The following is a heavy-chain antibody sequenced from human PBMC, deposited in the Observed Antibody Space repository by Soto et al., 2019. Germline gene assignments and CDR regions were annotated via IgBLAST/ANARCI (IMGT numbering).Heavy chain of an antibody. D-gene: IGHD3-10*01. CDR2: INPDGRSI. CDR3: ARAGSYRFDY. J-gene: IGHJ4*01. CDR1: GFTFSSYS. V-gene: IGHV3-74*01. Sequence: GGSLRLSCAASGFTFSSYSMNWVRQAPGKGLAWVSRINPDGRSISDADSVKGRFTISRDNAKNTLYLQMNSLTTEDTAVYYCARAGSYRFDYWGHGTLVTVSS.